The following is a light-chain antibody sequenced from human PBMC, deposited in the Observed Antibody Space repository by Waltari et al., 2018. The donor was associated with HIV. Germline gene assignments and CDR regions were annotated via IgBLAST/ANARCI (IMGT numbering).Light chain of an antibody. CDR1: KLGDKY. CDR2: QDD. Sequence: SYDLSQPPSVSVSPGPTASIPCSGDKLGDKYLSCYQQYPGQSPVLVLYQDDRRPSGIPERFSGSNSGTTATLTIGGTQTMDEADYYCQAWDSSAVVFGRGTKLTVL. CDR3: QAWDSSAVV. J-gene: IGLJ3*02. V-gene: IGLV3-1*01.